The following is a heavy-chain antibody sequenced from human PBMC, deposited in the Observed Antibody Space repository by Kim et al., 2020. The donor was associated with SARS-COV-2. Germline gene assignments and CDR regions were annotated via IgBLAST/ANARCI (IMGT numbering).Heavy chain of an antibody. CDR2: IGTAGDT. CDR1: GFTFSSYD. V-gene: IGHV3-13*01. D-gene: IGHD6-13*01. J-gene: IGHJ3*02. CDR3: ARGYSSSWYWAFDI. Sequence: GGSLRLSCAASGFTFSSYDMHWVRQATGKGLEWVSAIGTAGDTYYPGSVKGRFTISRENAKNSLYLQMNSLRAGDTAVYYCARGYSSSWYWAFDIWGQGTMVPVPS.